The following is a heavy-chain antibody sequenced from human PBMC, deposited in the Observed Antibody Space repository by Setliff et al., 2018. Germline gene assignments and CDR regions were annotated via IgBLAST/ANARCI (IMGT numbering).Heavy chain of an antibody. J-gene: IGHJ4*02. Sequence: GGSLRLSCGASGFTYKNDWVSWVRQAPGKGLEWLASINPDGSEKYYVDSVKGRFAISRDNARNSLSLQMNSLRTEDTAVYYCFGAGTCSYWGQGTLVTVSS. CDR3: FGAGTCSY. D-gene: IGHD3-10*01. CDR2: INPDGSEK. V-gene: IGHV3-7*01. CDR1: GFTYKNDW.